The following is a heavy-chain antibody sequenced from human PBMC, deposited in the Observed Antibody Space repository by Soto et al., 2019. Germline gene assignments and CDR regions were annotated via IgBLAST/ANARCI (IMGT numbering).Heavy chain of an antibody. CDR3: ARGLEPSNPVGYDY. V-gene: IGHV1-69*01. J-gene: IGHJ4*02. CDR2: IIPIFGTA. Sequence: QVQLVQSGAEVKKPGSSVKVSCKASGGTFSSYAISWVRQAPGQGLEWMGGIIPIFGTANYAQKFQGRVTITADESTSTAHMELSSLRSEDTAVYYCARGLEPSNPVGYDYWGQGTLVTVSS. D-gene: IGHD1-26*01. CDR1: GGTFSSYA.